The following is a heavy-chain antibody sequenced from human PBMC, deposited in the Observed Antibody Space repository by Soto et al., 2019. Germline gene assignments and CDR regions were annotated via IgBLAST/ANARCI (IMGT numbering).Heavy chain of an antibody. Sequence: GGSLRLSCAACGCTFSSNWMNWVRQAPGKGLEWVATIKPDGSEQDYVESVKGRFTISRDNAKNSVHLQMYSLRAEDTAVYYCATVPWTAAASWGQGTLVTVSS. CDR2: IKPDGSEQ. J-gene: IGHJ5*02. D-gene: IGHD6-13*01. CDR1: GCTFSSNW. CDR3: ATVPWTAAAS. V-gene: IGHV3-7*01.